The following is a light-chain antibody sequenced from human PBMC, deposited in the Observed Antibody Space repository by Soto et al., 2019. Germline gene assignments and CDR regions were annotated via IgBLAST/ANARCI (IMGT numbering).Light chain of an antibody. V-gene: IGKV3-15*01. CDR2: GAS. J-gene: IGKJ2*01. CDR3: QQYNNWPLYT. Sequence: EIVMTQSPATLSVSPGERATLSCRASESVSSNLAWYQQKPGQAPRLLIYGASTRPTGIPARFSDSGSGTEFTLTISSLQSQDFAVYYCQQYNNWPLYTFGQGTKLEIK. CDR1: ESVSSN.